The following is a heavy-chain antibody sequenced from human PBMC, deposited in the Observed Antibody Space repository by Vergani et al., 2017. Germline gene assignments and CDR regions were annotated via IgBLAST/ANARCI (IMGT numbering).Heavy chain of an antibody. Sequence: EVQLVQSGAEVKKPGESLRISCKGSGYSFTSYWISWVRQMPGKGLEWMGRIDPSDSYTNYSPSFQGHVTISADKSISTAYLQWSSLKASDTAMYYCARHYGIAAAGTKMGPWGQGTLVTVSS. D-gene: IGHD6-13*01. CDR1: GYSFTSYW. CDR3: ARHYGIAAAGTKMGP. CDR2: IDPSDSYT. V-gene: IGHV5-10-1*03. J-gene: IGHJ5*02.